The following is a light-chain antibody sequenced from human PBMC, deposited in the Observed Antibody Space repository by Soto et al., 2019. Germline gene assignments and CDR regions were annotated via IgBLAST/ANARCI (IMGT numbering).Light chain of an antibody. V-gene: IGKV3-11*01. J-gene: IGKJ5*01. CDR3: QQRSNWPPIT. CDR1: QSVSSY. CDR2: GAS. Sequence: EIVLTQSPATLSLSPGERATLSCRASQSVSSYLAWYQQKPGQAPRLLFYGASTGATGLPARFSGSGSGTDFTLTISSLEPEDFAVYYCQQRSNWPPITFGQGTRLEIK.